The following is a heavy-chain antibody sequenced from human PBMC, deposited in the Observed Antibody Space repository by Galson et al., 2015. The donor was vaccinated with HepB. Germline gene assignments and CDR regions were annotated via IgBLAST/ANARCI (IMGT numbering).Heavy chain of an antibody. CDR1: GDSVSSHSAS. J-gene: IGHJ4*02. D-gene: IGHD4-17*01. CDR3: ASQDGHI. Sequence: CAISGDSVSSHSASWNWIRQSPSRGLEWLGRTYYRSKWYNDYAVSVKSRITISPDTSKNQFSLQLKSVTPEDTAVYYCASQDGHIWGQGTLVTVSA. CDR2: TYYRSKWYN. V-gene: IGHV6-1*01.